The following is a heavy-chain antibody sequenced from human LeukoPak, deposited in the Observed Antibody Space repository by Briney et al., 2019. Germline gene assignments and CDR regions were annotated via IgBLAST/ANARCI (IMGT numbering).Heavy chain of an antibody. CDR3: ARGSWRVKNWFDP. CDR2: IYYSGST. Sequence: SETLSLTCTVSGGSISSNTYSWGWIRQPPGKGLEWIGSIYYSGSTYYNPSLNSRVTISVATSKNQFSLKLSSVTAADTAVYYCARGSWRVKNWFDPWGQGTLVTVSS. CDR1: GGSISSNTYS. J-gene: IGHJ5*02. V-gene: IGHV4-39*01. D-gene: IGHD1-1*01.